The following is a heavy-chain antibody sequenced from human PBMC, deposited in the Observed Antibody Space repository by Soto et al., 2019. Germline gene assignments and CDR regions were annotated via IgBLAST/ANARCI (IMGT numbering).Heavy chain of an antibody. CDR1: GFSLSTSGVG. CDR2: IYWDDDK. D-gene: IGHD6-19*01. J-gene: IGHJ3*02. Sequence: SGPTLVNPTQTLTLTFTFSGFSLSTSGVGVGWIRQPPGKALEWLALIYWDDDKRYSPSLKSRLTITKDTSKNQVVLTMTNMDPVDTATYYCAHRLVVAVAVKAFDTWGQGTMVTVSS. V-gene: IGHV2-5*02. CDR3: AHRLVVAVAVKAFDT.